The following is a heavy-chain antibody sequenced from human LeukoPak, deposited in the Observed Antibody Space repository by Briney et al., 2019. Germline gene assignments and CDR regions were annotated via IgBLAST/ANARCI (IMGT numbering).Heavy chain of an antibody. CDR3: AKDIGSGRVYYYYGMDV. J-gene: IGHJ6*02. CDR1: GFTFDDYA. V-gene: IGHV3-9*01. Sequence: GRSLRLSCAASGFTFDDYAMHWVRQAPGKGLEWVSGISWNSGSIGYADSVKGRFTISRDNAKNSLYLQMNSLRAEDTALYYCAKDIGSGRVYYYYGMDVWGQGTTVTVSS. CDR2: ISWNSGSI. D-gene: IGHD3-10*01.